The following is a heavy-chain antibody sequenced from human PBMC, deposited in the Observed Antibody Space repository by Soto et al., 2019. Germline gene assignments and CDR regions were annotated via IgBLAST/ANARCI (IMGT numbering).Heavy chain of an antibody. Sequence: QVQLVQSGAEVKKPGASVKVSCKASGYTFTSYDINWVRQATGQGLEWMGWMNPNSGNTGYAQKFQGRVTMTRNTSISTAYMELSSLRSEDTAVYYCARAAAYYDFWSGYSQNWFDPWGQGTLFTVSS. J-gene: IGHJ5*02. CDR1: GYTFTSYD. D-gene: IGHD3-3*01. CDR2: MNPNSGNT. CDR3: ARAAAYYDFWSGYSQNWFDP. V-gene: IGHV1-8*01.